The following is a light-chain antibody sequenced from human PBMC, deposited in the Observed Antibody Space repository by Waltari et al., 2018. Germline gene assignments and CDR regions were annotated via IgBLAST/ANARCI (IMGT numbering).Light chain of an antibody. V-gene: IGLV2-14*01. CDR1: SNDVGGYNY. CDR3: SSYTTSSTWV. CDR2: EVS. Sequence: QSALTQPASVSGSPGQSITISCTGTSNDVGGYNYVSWYQQHPGKAPKLIIYEVSNRPSGVSNRFSGSKSGNTASLTISGLQAEDEGDYYCSSYTTSSTWVFGGGTKLTVL. J-gene: IGLJ2*01.